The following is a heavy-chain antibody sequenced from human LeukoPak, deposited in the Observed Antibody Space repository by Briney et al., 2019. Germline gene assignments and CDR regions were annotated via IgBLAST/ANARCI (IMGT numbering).Heavy chain of an antibody. CDR3: ATGYYYDSSGNWFDP. J-gene: IGHJ5*02. CDR1: GYTLTELS. Sequence: GASVKVSCKVSGYTLTELSMHWVRQAPGKGLEWMGGFDPEDGETIYAQKFQGRVTMTEDTSTDTAYMELSSLRSEDTAVYYCATGYYYDSSGNWFDPWGQGTLVTVSS. CDR2: FDPEDGET. D-gene: IGHD3-22*01. V-gene: IGHV1-24*01.